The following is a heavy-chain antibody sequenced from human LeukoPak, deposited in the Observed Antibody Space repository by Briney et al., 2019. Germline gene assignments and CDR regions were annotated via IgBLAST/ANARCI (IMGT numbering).Heavy chain of an antibody. Sequence: GGSLRLSCTASGFTFGDYAMSWFRQAAGKGLECVGFIRSKTYGGTTGYSASVKGRFTISRDDSKSVAYLQMNSLKTEDTAVYYCTRGSIMITFGGVGDYWGQGTLVTVSS. V-gene: IGHV3-49*03. CDR3: TRGSIMITFGGVGDY. J-gene: IGHJ4*02. CDR1: GFTFGDYA. D-gene: IGHD3-16*01. CDR2: IRSKTYGGTT.